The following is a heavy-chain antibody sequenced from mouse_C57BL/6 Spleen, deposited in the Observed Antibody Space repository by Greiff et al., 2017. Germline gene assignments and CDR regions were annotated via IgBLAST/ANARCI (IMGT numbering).Heavy chain of an antibody. J-gene: IGHJ4*01. D-gene: IGHD2-1*01. CDR1: GYTFTSYW. Sequence: QVQLQQPGAELVKPGASVKLSCKASGYTFTSYWMHWVKQRPGQGLEWIGMIHPNSGSTNYNEKFKSKATLTVDKSSSTAYMQLSSLTSEDSAVYYCARDYGNYDYAMDYWGQGTSVTVSS. CDR2: IHPNSGST. V-gene: IGHV1-64*01. CDR3: ARDYGNYDYAMDY.